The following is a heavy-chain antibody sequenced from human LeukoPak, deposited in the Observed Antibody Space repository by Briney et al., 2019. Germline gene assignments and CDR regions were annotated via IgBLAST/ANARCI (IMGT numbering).Heavy chain of an antibody. D-gene: IGHD6-13*01. V-gene: IGHV3-23*01. CDR1: GFTFSSYA. CDR2: ISGSGGST. J-gene: IGHJ4*02. Sequence: GGSLRLSCAASGFTFSSYAMSWVRQAPGKGLEWVLGISGSGGSTYFADSVKGRFTISRDNSKNMLYLQMNSLRAEDTAVYYCAKDSRSSSSRGAFDYWGQGTLATVSS. CDR3: AKDSRSSSSRGAFDY.